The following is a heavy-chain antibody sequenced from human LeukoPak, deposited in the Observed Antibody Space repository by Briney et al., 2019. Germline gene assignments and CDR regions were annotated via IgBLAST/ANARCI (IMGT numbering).Heavy chain of an antibody. J-gene: IGHJ4*02. CDR3: ARPRGCGSSRCNNFGY. Sequence: PGGSLRLSCAVSGFAFSGYSMSWVRQAPGKGLEWVAKMNEYGSEIFYLDSVKGRFTISRDNAKNSLYLQMNSLRAEDTAVYYCARPRGCGSSRCNNFGYWGQGTLVTVSS. D-gene: IGHD2-2*01. CDR1: GFAFSGYS. V-gene: IGHV3-7*01. CDR2: MNEYGSEI.